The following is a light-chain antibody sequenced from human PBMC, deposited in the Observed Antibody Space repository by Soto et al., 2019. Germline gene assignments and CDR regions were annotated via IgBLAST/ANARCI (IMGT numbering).Light chain of an antibody. Sequence: QSVLTQSPSASASLGASVKLTCTLSSGHSHYAIAWHQQRPEKGPRYLMKVDTEGSHNKGDGIPDRFSGSTSGAERYLTISSLQSEDEADYCCQTWGAGIQVFGGGTKLTVL. CDR1: SGHSHYA. CDR2: VDTEGSH. J-gene: IGLJ3*02. CDR3: QTWGAGIQV. V-gene: IGLV4-69*01.